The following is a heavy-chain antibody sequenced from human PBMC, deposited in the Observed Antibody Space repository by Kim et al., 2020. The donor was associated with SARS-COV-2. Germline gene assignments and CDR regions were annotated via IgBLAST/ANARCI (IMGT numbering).Heavy chain of an antibody. CDR3: ATPPTAALGAYFDY. D-gene: IGHD6-13*01. Sequence: SVKVSCKASGGSFNSFGVSWVRQAPGQGLEWMGGIIPILGTKNYARKLQDRVTITADDHSRTAFLELRSLRSEDTAMDYFATPPTAALGAYFDYWGQGT. J-gene: IGHJ4*02. CDR2: IIPILGTK. CDR1: GGSFNSFG. V-gene: IGHV1-69*13.